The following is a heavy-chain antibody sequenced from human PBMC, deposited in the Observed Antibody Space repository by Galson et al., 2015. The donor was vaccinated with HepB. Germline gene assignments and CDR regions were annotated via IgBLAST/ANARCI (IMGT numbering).Heavy chain of an antibody. V-gene: IGHV3-15*01. CDR3: TTLHCSSTSCYAALWRGSGDAFDI. J-gene: IGHJ3*02. Sequence: SLRLSCAASGFTFSNAWMSWVRQAPGKGLEWVGRIKSKTDGGTTDYAAPVKGRFTISRDDSKNTLYLQMNSLKTEDTAVYYCTTLHCSSTSCYAALWRGSGDAFDIWGQGTMVTVSS. CDR2: IKSKTDGGTT. D-gene: IGHD2-2*01. CDR1: GFTFSNAW.